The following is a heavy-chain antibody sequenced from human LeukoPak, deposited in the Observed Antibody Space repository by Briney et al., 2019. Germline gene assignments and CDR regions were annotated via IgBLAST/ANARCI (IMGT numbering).Heavy chain of an antibody. J-gene: IGHJ4*02. V-gene: IGHV1-18*01. D-gene: IGHD6-19*01. CDR3: ARGHSSGGDYYFDT. CDR2: ISGYSGST. Sequence: GASVKVSCKTSGYTFATYSINWVRQAPGQGLEWTGWISGYSGSTNYAQKLQGRVTMTTDTSTTTAYMELRSLKSDDTAVYYCARGHSSGGDYYFDTWGQGTLVTVSS. CDR1: GYTFATYS.